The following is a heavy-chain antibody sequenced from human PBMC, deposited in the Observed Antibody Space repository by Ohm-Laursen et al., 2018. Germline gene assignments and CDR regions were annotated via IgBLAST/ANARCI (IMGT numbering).Heavy chain of an antibody. V-gene: IGHV3-74*01. CDR1: GFTFSTYP. CDR2: ADSGGSAT. Sequence: SLRLSCAASGFTFSTYPMHWVRQGPGEGAVWVSRADSGGSATSYADSVKGRFTISRDNAKNTLYLQMNSLRAEDTAVYYCASPLKGSEYYFDYWGQGTLVTVSP. CDR3: ASPLKGSEYYFDY. D-gene: IGHD3-10*01. J-gene: IGHJ4*02.